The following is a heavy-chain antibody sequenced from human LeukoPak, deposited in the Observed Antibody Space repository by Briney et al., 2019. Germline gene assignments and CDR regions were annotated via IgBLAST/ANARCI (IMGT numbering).Heavy chain of an antibody. V-gene: IGHV3-7*01. D-gene: IGHD6-13*01. Sequence: GGSLRLSCAASGFTFSNYWMSWVRQAPGKGLEWVANIKQDGSEKYYVDSVKGRFTISRGNDKNSLYLQMNSLRAEDAAVYYCASGRQLGYWGQGTLVTVSS. CDR1: GFTFSNYW. CDR2: IKQDGSEK. CDR3: ASGRQLGY. J-gene: IGHJ4*02.